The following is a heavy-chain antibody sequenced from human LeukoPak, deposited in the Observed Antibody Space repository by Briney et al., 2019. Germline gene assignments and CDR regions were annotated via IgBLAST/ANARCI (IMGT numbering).Heavy chain of an antibody. J-gene: IGHJ4*02. V-gene: IGHV3-7*01. CDR3: ARDLSTMIVVAQLMPYYFDY. D-gene: IGHD3-22*01. CDR1: GFTFSSYW. Sequence: PGGSLRLSCAASGFTFSSYWMSWVRQAPGKGLEWVANIKQDGSEKYYVDSVKGRFTISRDNAKNSLYLQMNSLRAEDTAVYYCARDLSTMIVVAQLMPYYFDYWGQGTLVTVSS. CDR2: IKQDGSEK.